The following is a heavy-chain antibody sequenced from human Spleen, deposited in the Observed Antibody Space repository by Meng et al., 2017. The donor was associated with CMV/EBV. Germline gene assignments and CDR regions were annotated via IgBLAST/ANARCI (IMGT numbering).Heavy chain of an antibody. CDR2: ISAYNGNT. Sequence: ASVKVSCKASGYTFTSYGISWVRQAPGQGLEWMGWISAYNGNTNYAQKLQGRVTMTTDTSTSTAYMELRSLRSDDTAVYYCARPMRTDTPSSLNWFDPWGQGTLVTVSS. CDR1: GYTFTSYG. D-gene: IGHD5-18*01. J-gene: IGHJ5*02. CDR3: ARPMRTDTPSSLNWFDP. V-gene: IGHV1-18*01.